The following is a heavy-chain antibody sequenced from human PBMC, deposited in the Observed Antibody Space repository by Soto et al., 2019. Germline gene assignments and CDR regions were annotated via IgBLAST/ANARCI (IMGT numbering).Heavy chain of an antibody. D-gene: IGHD3-9*01. CDR1: GFNFNIYG. Sequence: QVQLVESGGGVVQPGKSLRLSCAASGFNFNIYGMHWVRQAPGRGLEWVAAISYNGSSKYYSDSVKGRFTISRDRAKNTLDLQMNSLTVEDTAVYYCAKDGPEYQRYYGVDVWGQGTTVTVSS. CDR2: ISYNGSSK. CDR3: AKDGPEYQRYYGVDV. J-gene: IGHJ6*02. V-gene: IGHV3-30*18.